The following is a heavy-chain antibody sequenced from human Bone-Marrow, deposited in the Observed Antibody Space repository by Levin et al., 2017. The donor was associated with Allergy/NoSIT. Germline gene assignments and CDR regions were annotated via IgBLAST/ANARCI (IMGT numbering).Heavy chain of an antibody. CDR1: GFSLSTSGVG. CDR3: AHLHDQGSGSLNWFDP. CDR2: IYWDDDK. J-gene: IGHJ5*02. V-gene: IGHV2-5*02. D-gene: IGHD3-10*01. Sequence: SGPTLVKPTQTLTLSCTFSGFSLSTSGVGVGWIRQPPGKALEWLALIYWDDDKRYRTSLESRLTITKDTAKNQVVLTMTNMDPVDTATYYCAHLHDQGSGSLNWFDPWGQGTLVTVSS.